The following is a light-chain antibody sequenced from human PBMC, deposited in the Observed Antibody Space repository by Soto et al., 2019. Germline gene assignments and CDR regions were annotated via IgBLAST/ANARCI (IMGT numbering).Light chain of an antibody. CDR2: KAS. Sequence: DIQMTQSPSTLSASVGDRVTITCRASESISTWLAWYQQKPGKAPNLLIFKASSLQSGVPSRFSGSGSGTEFTLTISSLQPDDFATYYCQQYKTYSTFGGGTKVEI. V-gene: IGKV1-5*03. CDR1: ESISTW. CDR3: QQYKTYST. J-gene: IGKJ4*01.